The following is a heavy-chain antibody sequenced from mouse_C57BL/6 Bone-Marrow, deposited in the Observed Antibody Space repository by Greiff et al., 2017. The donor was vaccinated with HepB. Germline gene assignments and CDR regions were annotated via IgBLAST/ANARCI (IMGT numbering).Heavy chain of an antibody. J-gene: IGHJ2*01. D-gene: IGHD1-1*01. CDR1: GYTFTSYG. Sequence: QVQLQQSGAELARPGASVKLSCKASGYTFTSYGISWVKQRTGQGLEWIGEIYPRSGNTYYNEKFKGKATLTADNSSSTAYMELRSLTSEDSAVYFCARRGVITTVVAPYYFDYWGQGTTLTVSS. V-gene: IGHV1-81*01. CDR2: IYPRSGNT. CDR3: ARRGVITTVVAPYYFDY.